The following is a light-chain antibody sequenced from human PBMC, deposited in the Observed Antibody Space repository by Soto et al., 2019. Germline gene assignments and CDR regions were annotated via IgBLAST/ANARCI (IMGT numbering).Light chain of an antibody. V-gene: IGKV3-20*01. J-gene: IGKJ4*01. CDR2: GAS. CDR1: QSVSSTY. CDR3: QQYGTSPLLT. Sequence: EIVLTQSPGTLSLSPGERATLSCRASQSVSSTYLAWYQQKPGQAPRLLIYGASSRATGIPDRFSGSGSGTDFTLTISRLEAEDFAVYYCQQYGTSPLLTFGGGTKVDTK.